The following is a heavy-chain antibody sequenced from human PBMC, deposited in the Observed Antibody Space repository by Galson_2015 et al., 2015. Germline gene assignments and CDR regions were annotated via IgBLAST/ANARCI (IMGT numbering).Heavy chain of an antibody. D-gene: IGHD3-10*01. V-gene: IGHV3-7*03. Sequence: SLRLSCAASGFTFSSYWMSWVRQAPGKGLEWVANIKQDGSEKYYVDSVKGRFTISRDNSKNTLYLQMNSLRAEDTAVYYCAKDQVRGVLKYYFDYWGQGTLVTVSS. CDR1: GFTFSSYW. J-gene: IGHJ4*02. CDR3: AKDQVRGVLKYYFDY. CDR2: IKQDGSEK.